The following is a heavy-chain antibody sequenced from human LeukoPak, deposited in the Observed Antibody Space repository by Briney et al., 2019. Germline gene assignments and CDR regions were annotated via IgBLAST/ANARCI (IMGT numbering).Heavy chain of an antibody. CDR3: ARVGARPPAAGMFDP. CDR1: GGSISSYY. D-gene: IGHD6-13*01. J-gene: IGHJ5*02. CDR2: IYYSGST. V-gene: IGHV4-59*01. Sequence: SETLSLTCTVSGGSISSYYWSWIRQPPGKGLEWIGYIYYSGSTNYNPSLKSRVTISVDTSKNQFSLKLSSVTAADTAVYYCARVGARPPAAGMFDPWGQGTLVTVSS.